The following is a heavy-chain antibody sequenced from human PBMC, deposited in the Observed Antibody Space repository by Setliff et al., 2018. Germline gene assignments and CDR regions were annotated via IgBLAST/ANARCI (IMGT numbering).Heavy chain of an antibody. CDR3: ARRGWGSSSGDCYSPKGCYYYYMDV. CDR2: TDPADSDT. V-gene: IGHV5-51*01. J-gene: IGHJ6*03. D-gene: IGHD2-21*02. Sequence: ESLKISCKAAGYSFTKYWIGWVRQMPGKGLEWMGITDPADSDTTYSPSFQGQVTISADKSIGTAYLQWSSLKASDTAIYYCARRGWGSSSGDCYSPKGCYYYYMDVWGKGTTVTVSS. CDR1: GYSFTKYW.